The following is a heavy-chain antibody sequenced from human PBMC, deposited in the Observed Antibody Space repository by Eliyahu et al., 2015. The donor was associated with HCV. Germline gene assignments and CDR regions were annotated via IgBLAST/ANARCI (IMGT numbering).Heavy chain of an antibody. J-gene: IGHJ6*02. CDR3: ARVSGPVATISLYYYGMDV. CDR1: GFTFSSYW. V-gene: IGHV3-74*01. Sequence: EVQLVESGGGLVQPGGSLRLSCAASGFTFSSYWMHXVRQXPGKGLVWVSRINSDGSSTSYADSVKGRFTISRDNAKNTLYLQMNSLRAEDTAVYYCARVSGPVATISLYYYGMDVWGQGTTVTVSS. CDR2: INSDGSST. D-gene: IGHD5-12*01.